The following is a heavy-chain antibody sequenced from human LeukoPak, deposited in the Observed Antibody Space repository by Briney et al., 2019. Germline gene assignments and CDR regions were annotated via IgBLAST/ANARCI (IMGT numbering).Heavy chain of an antibody. V-gene: IGHV4-34*01. CDR1: GGSFSGYY. CDR3: ARGRDHDYGGNSGGNY. D-gene: IGHD4-23*01. Sequence: SETLSLTCAVYGGSFSGYYWSWIRQPPGKGLEWIGEINHSGSTNYNPSLKSRVTISVDTSKNQFSLKLSSVTAADTAVYYCARGRDHDYGGNSGGNYWGQGTLVTVSS. CDR2: INHSGST. J-gene: IGHJ4*02.